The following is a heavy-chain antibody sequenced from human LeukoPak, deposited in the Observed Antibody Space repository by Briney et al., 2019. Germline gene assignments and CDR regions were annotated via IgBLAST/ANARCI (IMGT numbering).Heavy chain of an antibody. D-gene: IGHD2-21*01. CDR2: ISSSSSYI. Sequence: GGSLRLSCAASGFTFSSYSMNWVRQAPGKGLEWVSSISSSSSYIYYADSVKGRFTISRDNAKNSLYLQMNSLRAEDTAVYYCARGRPHYPYLGYYYYGMDVWGQGTTVTVSS. CDR3: ARGRPHYPYLGYYYYGMDV. CDR1: GFTFSSYS. V-gene: IGHV3-21*01. J-gene: IGHJ6*02.